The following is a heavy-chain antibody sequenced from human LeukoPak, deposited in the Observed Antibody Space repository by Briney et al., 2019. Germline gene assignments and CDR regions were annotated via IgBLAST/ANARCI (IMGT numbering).Heavy chain of an antibody. J-gene: IGHJ3*02. CDR1: GFTFSSYS. D-gene: IGHD5-24*01. Sequence: GGSLILSCAASGFTFSSYSMNWVRQAPGKGLEWVSYISSSSNTIYYADSVKGRFTISRDNAKNSLYLQMNSLTDEDTAVYYCARGGQRAFDIWGQGTMVTVSS. V-gene: IGHV3-48*02. CDR2: ISSSSNTI. CDR3: ARGGQRAFDI.